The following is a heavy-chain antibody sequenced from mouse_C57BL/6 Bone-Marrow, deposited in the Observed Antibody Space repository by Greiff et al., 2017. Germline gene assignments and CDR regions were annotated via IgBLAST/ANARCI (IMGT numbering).Heavy chain of an antibody. CDR1: GYTFTSYW. J-gene: IGHJ1*03. D-gene: IGHD1-2*01. Sequence: QVRVKQSGTELVKPGASVKLSCKASGYTFTSYWMHWVKQRPGQGLEWIGNINPSNGGTNYNEKFKSKATLTVDKSSSTAYMQLSSLTSEDSAVYYCARIRLGYWYFDVWGTGTTVTVAS. CDR3: ARIRLGYWYFDV. CDR2: INPSNGGT. V-gene: IGHV1-53*01.